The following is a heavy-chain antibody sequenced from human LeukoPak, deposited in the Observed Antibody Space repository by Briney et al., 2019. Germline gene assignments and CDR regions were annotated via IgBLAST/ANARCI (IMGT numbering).Heavy chain of an antibody. CDR1: GFTFSNYA. CDR2: ISDSGGAT. V-gene: IGHV3-23*01. D-gene: IGHD2-15*01. J-gene: IGHJ4*02. Sequence: PGGSLRLSCAASGFTFSNYAMSWVRQAPGKGLEWVSAISDSGGATNCAGSVKGRFTTSRDNSEKTLYLQMNSLRVEDTAVYYCAKLSCGGGSCNFDYWGQGTVVTVSS. CDR3: AKLSCGGGSCNFDY.